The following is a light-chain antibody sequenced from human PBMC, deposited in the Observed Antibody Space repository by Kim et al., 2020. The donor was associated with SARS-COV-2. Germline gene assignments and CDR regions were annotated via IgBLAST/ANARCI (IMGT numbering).Light chain of an antibody. J-gene: IGLJ1*01. Sequence: HSVTISCTGSSSCIGGYNYVSWYQHHPGKSPKLLIFDVSKRPSGVPGRFSGSKSGNTASLTVSGLQVEDEADYFCCSFAGTYNYYVFGSGTKVTVL. CDR3: CSFAGTYNYYV. CDR2: DVS. V-gene: IGLV2-11*01. CDR1: SSCIGGYNY.